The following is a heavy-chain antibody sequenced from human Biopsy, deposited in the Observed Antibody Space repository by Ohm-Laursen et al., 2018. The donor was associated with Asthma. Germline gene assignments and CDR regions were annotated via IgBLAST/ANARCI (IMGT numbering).Heavy chain of an antibody. CDR1: GGTFNTYV. Sequence: SVKVSCKSLGGTFNTYVIGWVRQAPGQGLESMGGINSVFGTTTYPQKFQDRVTITADDSTSTVYVELSSLRSEDTAVYYCARKAGSCISRTCYSLDFWGQGTLVTVSS. CDR2: INSVFGTT. V-gene: IGHV1-69*13. J-gene: IGHJ4*02. CDR3: ARKAGSCISRTCYSLDF. D-gene: IGHD2-2*01.